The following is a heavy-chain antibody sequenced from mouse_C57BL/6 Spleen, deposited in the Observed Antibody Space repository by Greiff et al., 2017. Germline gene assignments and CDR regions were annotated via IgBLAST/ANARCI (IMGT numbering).Heavy chain of an antibody. J-gene: IGHJ4*01. CDR2: IDPETGGT. CDR3: TRISLTGYYAMDY. V-gene: IGHV1-15*01. Sequence: VKLVESGAELVRPGASVTLSCKASGYTFTDYEMHWVKQTPVHGLEWIGAIDPETGGTAYNQKFKGKAILTADTSASTAYMELRSLTSEDSAVYYCTRISLTGYYAMDYWGQGASVTVSS. D-gene: IGHD4-1*01. CDR1: GYTFTDYE.